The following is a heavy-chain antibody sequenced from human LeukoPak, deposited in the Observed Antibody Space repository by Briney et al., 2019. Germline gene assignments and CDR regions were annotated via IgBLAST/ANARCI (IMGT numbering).Heavy chain of an antibody. Sequence: PSETLSLTCTVSGGSISSSSYYWGWIRQPPGKGLEWIGSIYYSGSTYYNPSLKSRVTISVDTSKNQFSLKLSSVTAADTAVYYCARSLGATAPPFDYWGRGTLVTVSS. J-gene: IGHJ4*02. CDR1: GGSISSSSYY. V-gene: IGHV4-39*01. D-gene: IGHD1-26*01. CDR3: ARSLGATAPPFDY. CDR2: IYYSGST.